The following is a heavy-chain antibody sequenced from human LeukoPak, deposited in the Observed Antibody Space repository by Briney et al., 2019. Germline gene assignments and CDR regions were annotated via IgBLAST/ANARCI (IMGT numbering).Heavy chain of an antibody. Sequence: GGSLRLSCAASAFSFSRFAMSWVRQAPGKGLEWVSTISGSGSTTYYADSVKGRFTTTRDNSKRTLYLQMNTLRAEDTAVYYCAQDPLGSFSHYFSESWGQGTLVTVSS. CDR2: ISGSGSTT. V-gene: IGHV3-23*01. CDR1: AFSFSRFA. CDR3: AQDPLGSFSHYFSES. J-gene: IGHJ4*02. D-gene: IGHD2-15*01.